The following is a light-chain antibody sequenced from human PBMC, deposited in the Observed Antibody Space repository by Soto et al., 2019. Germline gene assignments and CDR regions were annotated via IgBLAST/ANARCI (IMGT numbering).Light chain of an antibody. J-gene: IGLJ1*01. CDR1: SSDVGSYNL. Sequence: QSVLTQPASVSGSPGQSITISCTGTSSDVGSYNLVSWYQQHPGKAPKLMIYEGSKRPSGVSDRFSDSTSGNTASLTISGLQAEDEADYYCCSYAGSSTYVFGTGTKLTVL. CDR2: EGS. CDR3: CSYAGSSTYV. V-gene: IGLV2-23*01.